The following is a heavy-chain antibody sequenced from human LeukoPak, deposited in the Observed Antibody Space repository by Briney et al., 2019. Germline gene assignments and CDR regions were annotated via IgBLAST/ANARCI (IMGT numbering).Heavy chain of an antibody. CDR2: IYHSGST. V-gene: IGHV4-30-2*01. CDR1: GGSISSGGYY. CDR3: ARAGRDGYSPASDSFDI. Sequence: PSQTLSLTCTASGGSISSGGYYWSWIRQPQGKGLEWIGYIYHSGSTYYNPSLKSRVTISVDRSKNQFSLKLSSVTAADTAVYYCARAGRDGYSPASDSFDIRGQGKTVTVSS. D-gene: IGHD5-24*01. J-gene: IGHJ3*02.